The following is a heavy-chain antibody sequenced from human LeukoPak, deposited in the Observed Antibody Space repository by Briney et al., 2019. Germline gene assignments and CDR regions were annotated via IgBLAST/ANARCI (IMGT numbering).Heavy chain of an antibody. V-gene: IGHV4-61*01. D-gene: IGHD2-21*02. CDR2: IYYSGST. CDR1: GDSVNSDSYY. J-gene: IGHJ2*01. CDR3: ARGDPAYWYFDL. Sequence: SETVSLTCTVSGDSVNSDSYYWIWSRQPPGKGLEWMGYIYYSGSTNYNPSLKSRVTISVDTSKTQFSLKLSSVTAADTAVYYCARGDPAYWYFDLWGRGTLVAVSS.